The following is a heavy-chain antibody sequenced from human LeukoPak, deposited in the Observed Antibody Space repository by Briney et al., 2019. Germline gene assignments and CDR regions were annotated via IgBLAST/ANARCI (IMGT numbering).Heavy chain of an antibody. V-gene: IGHV1-2*02. Sequence: ASVKVSCKASGYTFTGYCMHWVRHAPGQGLEWMGWINPNSGGTNYAQKFQGRVTMTRDTSISTAYMELSRLRSDDTAVYYCARVVRGSSWYQEWGQGTLVTVSS. D-gene: IGHD6-13*01. CDR2: INPNSGGT. J-gene: IGHJ4*02. CDR3: ARVVRGSSWYQE. CDR1: GYTFTGYC.